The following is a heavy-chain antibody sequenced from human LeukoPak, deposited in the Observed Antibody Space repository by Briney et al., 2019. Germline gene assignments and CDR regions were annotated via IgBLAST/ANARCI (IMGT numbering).Heavy chain of an antibody. J-gene: IGHJ4*02. D-gene: IGHD4-11*01. CDR2: IYYSGST. CDR1: GGSISNSNYY. Sequence: SETLSLTCTVSGGSISNSNYYWGWVRQPPGKGLEWIGSIYYSGSTYYNPSLKSRVTISVDTSKNQFSLKLSSVTAADTAVYYCARLQYYSTKAGRRFDYWGQGTLVTVSS. CDR3: ARLQYYSTKAGRRFDY. V-gene: IGHV4-39*01.